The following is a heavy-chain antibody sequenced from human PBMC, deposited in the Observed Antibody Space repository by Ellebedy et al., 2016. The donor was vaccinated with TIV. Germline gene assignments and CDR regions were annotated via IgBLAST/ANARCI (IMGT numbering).Heavy chain of an antibody. Sequence: SETLSLXXTVSGGSISSYYWSWIRRPPGKGLEWIGYIYYSGSTYYNPSLKSRVTISVDTSKNQFSPKLSSVTAADTAVYYCASRHYYYDSSGLNYYYGMDVWGQGTTVTVSS. V-gene: IGHV4-59*12. J-gene: IGHJ6*02. CDR1: GGSISSYY. CDR3: ASRHYYYDSSGLNYYYGMDV. CDR2: IYYSGST. D-gene: IGHD3-22*01.